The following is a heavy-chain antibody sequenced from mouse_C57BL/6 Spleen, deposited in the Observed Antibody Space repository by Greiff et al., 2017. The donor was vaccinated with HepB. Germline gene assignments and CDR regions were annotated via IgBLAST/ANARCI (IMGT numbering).Heavy chain of an antibody. CDR1: GFSFNTYA. Sequence: DVKLVESGGGLVQPKGSLKLSCAASGFSFNTYAMNWVRQAPGKGLEWVARIRSKSNNYATYYADSVKDRFTISRDDSESMLYLQMNNLKTEDTAMYYCVRRAVFYWYFDVWGTGTTVTVSS. V-gene: IGHV10-1*01. J-gene: IGHJ1*03. CDR2: IRSKSNNYAT. CDR3: VRRAVFYWYFDV.